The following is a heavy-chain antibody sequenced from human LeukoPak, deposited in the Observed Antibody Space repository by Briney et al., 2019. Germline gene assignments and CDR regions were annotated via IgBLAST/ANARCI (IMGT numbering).Heavy chain of an antibody. CDR3: ARSYYDFWSGIDY. J-gene: IGHJ4*02. D-gene: IGHD3-3*01. CDR2: IYYSGST. CDR1: GGSISGSSYY. V-gene: IGHV4-39*07. Sequence: SETLSLTCTVSGGSISGSSYYWGWIRQPPGKGLEWIGSIYYSGSTYYNPSLKSRVTISVDTSKNQFSLKLSSVTAADTAVYYCARSYYDFWSGIDYWGQGTLVTVSS.